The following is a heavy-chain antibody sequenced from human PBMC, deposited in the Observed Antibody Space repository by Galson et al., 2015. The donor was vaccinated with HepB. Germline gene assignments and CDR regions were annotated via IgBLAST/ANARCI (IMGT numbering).Heavy chain of an antibody. J-gene: IGHJ3*02. V-gene: IGHV1-3*01. D-gene: IGHD5-18*01. CDR1: GYTFTSYA. Sequence: SVKVSCKASGYTFTSYAMHWVRQAPGQRLEWMGWMNAGNDNTKYSQKFQGRVTITRDTSASTAYMDLSSLRSEDTAIYYCARARIQLWSDDAFDIWGQGTMVTVSS. CDR3: ARARIQLWSDDAFDI. CDR2: MNAGNDNT.